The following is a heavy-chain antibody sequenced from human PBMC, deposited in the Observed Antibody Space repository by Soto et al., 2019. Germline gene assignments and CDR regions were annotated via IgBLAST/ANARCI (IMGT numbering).Heavy chain of an antibody. CDR1: GFTFSSYA. D-gene: IGHD6-19*01. J-gene: IGHJ3*01. V-gene: IGHV3-23*01. Sequence: EVQLLESGGGLVQPGGSLRLSCAASGFTFSSYAMSWVRQAPGKGLEWVSAISGGGDSTYYADSVKGRFTISRDNSKNTLYLQMDSLRAEDTAVYYCAKAYSSGWYGGDAFDFWGQGTMLTVSS. CDR2: ISGGGDST. CDR3: AKAYSSGWYGGDAFDF.